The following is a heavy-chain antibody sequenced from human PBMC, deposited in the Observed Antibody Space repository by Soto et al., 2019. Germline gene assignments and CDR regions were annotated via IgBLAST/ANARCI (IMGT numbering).Heavy chain of an antibody. V-gene: IGHV3-23*01. J-gene: IGHJ4*02. CDR3: AKDSTYYDFWSGYFSYFDY. D-gene: IGHD3-3*01. CDR1: GFTFSIYA. Sequence: GGSLRLSCAASGFTFSIYAMSWVRHAPGKGLGWVSAISGSGGSTYYADSVKGRFTISRDNSKNTLYLQMNSLRAEDTAVYYCAKDSTYYDFWSGYFSYFDYWGQGTLVTVSS. CDR2: ISGSGGST.